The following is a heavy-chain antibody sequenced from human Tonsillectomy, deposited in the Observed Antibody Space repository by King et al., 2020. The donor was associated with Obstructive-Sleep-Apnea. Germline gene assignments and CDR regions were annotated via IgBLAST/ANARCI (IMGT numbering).Heavy chain of an antibody. D-gene: IGHD3-10*01. CDR1: GYTFNGYY. V-gene: IGHV1-2*02. CDR2: INPNSGGT. CDR3: AIPYYYSAYPPDY. J-gene: IGHJ4*02. Sequence: VQLVESGAEVKKPGASVKVSCKASGYTFNGYYLHWVRQAPGQGLEWMGWINPNSGGTNYAQKFKGRGTMTRDTSISTAYMELSRLRSDDTAVYYCAIPYYYSAYPPDYWGQGTLVTVSS.